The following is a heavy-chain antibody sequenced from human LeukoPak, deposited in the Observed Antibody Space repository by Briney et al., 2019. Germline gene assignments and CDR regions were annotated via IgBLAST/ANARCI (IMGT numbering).Heavy chain of an antibody. D-gene: IGHD3-3*01. Sequence: ASVKVSCKASGYIFTSYGISWVRQAPGQGLKWMGWISAYNGNTNYAQKLQGRVTMTTDASTSTAYMELRSLRSDDTAVYYCARDNLFLEWLLSGNWFDPWGQGTLVTVSS. CDR2: ISAYNGNT. V-gene: IGHV1-18*01. CDR1: GYIFTSYG. J-gene: IGHJ5*02. CDR3: ARDNLFLEWLLSGNWFDP.